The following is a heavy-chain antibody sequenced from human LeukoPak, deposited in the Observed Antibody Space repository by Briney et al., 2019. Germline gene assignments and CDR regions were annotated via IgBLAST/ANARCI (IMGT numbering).Heavy chain of an antibody. D-gene: IGHD1-26*01. CDR1: GFTFISYG. CDR2: ISYDGSNK. Sequence: QPGGSLRLSCAASGFTFISYGMHWVRQAPGKGLEWVAVISYDGSNKYYADSVKGRFTISRDNSKNTLYLQMNSLRAEDTAVYYCAKDIVGAVDYWGQGTLVTVSS. CDR3: AKDIVGAVDY. J-gene: IGHJ4*02. V-gene: IGHV3-30*18.